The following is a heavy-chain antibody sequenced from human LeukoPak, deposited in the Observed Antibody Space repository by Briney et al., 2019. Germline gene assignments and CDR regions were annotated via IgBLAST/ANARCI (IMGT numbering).Heavy chain of an antibody. Sequence: SQTLSLTCAISGDSVSSNTAAWYWIRQSPSRGLEWLGRTYYRSKWTYEYAESVRSRITINVDTSKNQFSLHLDSVTPEDTAVYYCARDPSDDQGFDCWGQGTLVTVSS. CDR3: ARDPSDDQGFDC. D-gene: IGHD3-16*01. J-gene: IGHJ5*01. CDR1: GDSVSSNTAA. CDR2: TYYRSKWTY. V-gene: IGHV6-1*01.